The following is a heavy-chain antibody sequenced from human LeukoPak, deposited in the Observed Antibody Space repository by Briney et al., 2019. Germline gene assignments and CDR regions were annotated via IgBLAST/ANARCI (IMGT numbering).Heavy chain of an antibody. CDR3: ARDGRPGSSSWYSFDY. V-gene: IGHV1-46*01. J-gene: IGHJ4*02. D-gene: IGHD6-13*01. CDR1: GYTFTNYY. Sequence: ASVKVSCKASGYTFTNYYMHWVRQAPGQGLEWVGIINPSGGSTSYAQKFQGRVTMTRDTSTSTVYMELSSLRSEDTAVYYCARDGRPGSSSWYSFDYWGQGTLVTVSS. CDR2: INPSGGST.